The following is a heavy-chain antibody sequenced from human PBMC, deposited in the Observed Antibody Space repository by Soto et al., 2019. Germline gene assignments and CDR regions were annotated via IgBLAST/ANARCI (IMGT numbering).Heavy chain of an antibody. CDR3: TPEGVVELTPESDFDY. J-gene: IGHJ4*02. V-gene: IGHV3-15*01. CDR1: GFTFSNAW. CDR2: IKSKTDGGTT. D-gene: IGHD1-7*01. Sequence: GGSLRLSCAASGFTFSNAWMSWVRQAPGKGLEWVGRIKSKTDGGTTDYAAPVKGRFTISRDDSKNTLYLQMNSLKTEDTAVYYCTPEGVVELTPESDFDYWGQGTLVTVSS.